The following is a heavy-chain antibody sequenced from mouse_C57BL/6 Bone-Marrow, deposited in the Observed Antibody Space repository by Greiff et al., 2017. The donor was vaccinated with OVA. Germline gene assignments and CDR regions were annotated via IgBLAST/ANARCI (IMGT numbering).Heavy chain of an antibody. CDR1: GYTFTSYW. CDR3: AIYRGGAMDD. Sequence: QVQLQQPGAELVRPGSSVKLSCKASGYTFTSYWLDWVKQRPGQGLDWIGNIYPSDSVTHYNQKFTDKATLTVDKSSSTAYMQLSSLTAEDSAVYDCAIYRGGAMDDWGQGTSVTVSS. J-gene: IGHJ4*01. V-gene: IGHV1-61*01. CDR2: IYPSDSVT. D-gene: IGHD2-14*01.